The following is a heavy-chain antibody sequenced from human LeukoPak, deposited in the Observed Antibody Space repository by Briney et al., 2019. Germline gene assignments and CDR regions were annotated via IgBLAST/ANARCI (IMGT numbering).Heavy chain of an antibody. CDR3: AGSAPSYYVAFGF. Sequence: SETLSLTCTVSGVSINSYCWSWIRQPPGKGLEWIGYVCNRGSTNNNPSRKSRVTISLDRSKNQFSLRLSSVTAADTAVYYCAGSAPSYYVAFGFWGQGTLVTVSS. D-gene: IGHD3-22*01. CDR2: VCNRGST. CDR1: GVSINSYC. V-gene: IGHV4-59*08. J-gene: IGHJ4*02.